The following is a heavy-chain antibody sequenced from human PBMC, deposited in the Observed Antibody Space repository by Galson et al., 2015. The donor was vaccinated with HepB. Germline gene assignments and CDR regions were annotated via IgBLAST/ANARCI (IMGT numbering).Heavy chain of an antibody. D-gene: IGHD1-1*01. CDR1: GFTFSNYS. Sequence: SLRLSCAAPGFTFSNYSMHWVRQAPGRGLEWVSYISRSSSVIYYADSVKGRFTISRDNAKNSLYLQMNSLRDEDTAVYYCARDKVRSQDYWGQGTLVTVSS. CDR3: ARDKVRSQDY. CDR2: ISRSSSVI. J-gene: IGHJ4*02. V-gene: IGHV3-48*02.